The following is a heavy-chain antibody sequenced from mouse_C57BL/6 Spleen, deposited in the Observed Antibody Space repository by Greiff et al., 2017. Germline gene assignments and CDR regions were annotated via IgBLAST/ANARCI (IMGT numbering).Heavy chain of an antibody. J-gene: IGHJ2*01. D-gene: IGHD1-1*01. CDR2: IYPGDGDT. V-gene: IGHV1-82*01. CDR3: TRWGVELLDY. Sequence: VQLQQSGPELVKPGASVKISCKASGYAFSSSWMNWVKQRPGKGLEWIGRIYPGDGDTNYNGKFKGKATLTADKSSSTAYMQRSSLTSEDSAVYCCTRWGVELLDYWGQGTTLTVSS. CDR1: GYAFSSSW.